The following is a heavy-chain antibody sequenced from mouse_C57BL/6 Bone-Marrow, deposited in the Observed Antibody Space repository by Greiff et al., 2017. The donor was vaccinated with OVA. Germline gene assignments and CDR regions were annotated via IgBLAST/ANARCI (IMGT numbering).Heavy chain of an antibody. D-gene: IGHD4-1*01. CDR2: ISYDGSN. CDR1: GYSITSGYY. Sequence: EVQLVESGPGLVKPSQSLSLTCSVTGYSITSGYYWNWIRQFPGNKLEWMGYISYDGSNKYNTSLKNRISITRDTSKNQFFLKLNSVTTEDTATYDCARGNWDHWGQGTTLTVSS. V-gene: IGHV3-6*01. CDR3: ARGNWDH. J-gene: IGHJ2*01.